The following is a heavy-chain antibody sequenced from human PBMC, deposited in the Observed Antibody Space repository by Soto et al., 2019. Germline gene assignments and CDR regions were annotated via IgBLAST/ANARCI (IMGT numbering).Heavy chain of an antibody. CDR2: IIPIFGTA. J-gene: IGHJ6*02. CDR1: GGTFSSYA. Sequence: ASVKVSCKASGGTFSSYAISWLRQAPGQGLEWMGGIIPIFGTANYAQKFQGRVTITADESTSTAYMELSSLRSEDTAVYYCARDTANYYYYGMDVWGQGTTVTVSS. V-gene: IGHV1-69*13. CDR3: ARDTANYYYYGMDV. D-gene: IGHD5-18*01.